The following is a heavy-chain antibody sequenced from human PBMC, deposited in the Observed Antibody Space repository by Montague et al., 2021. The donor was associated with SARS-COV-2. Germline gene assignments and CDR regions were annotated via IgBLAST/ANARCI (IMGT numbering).Heavy chain of an antibody. CDR1: GGSINDYY. CDR2: IYSSGNA. Sequence: SETLSLTCTVSGGSINDYYWHWIRQSAAKGLEWIGRIYSSGNANYSPSLKSRVTMSVDTSQNQFSLKLNSLTAADTAVYYCARGDHPQSASWYFFDTWGQGALVTVSS. CDR3: ARGDHPQSASWYFFDT. J-gene: IGHJ4*02. V-gene: IGHV4-4*07. D-gene: IGHD6-13*01.